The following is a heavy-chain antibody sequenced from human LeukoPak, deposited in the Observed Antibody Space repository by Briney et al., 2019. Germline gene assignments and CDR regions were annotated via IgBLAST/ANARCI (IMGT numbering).Heavy chain of an antibody. Sequence: VSVKVSCKASGYTLTGYYIRWVRQAPRQGLEWMGWINPNSGGTNYAQKFQGRVTMTRDTSISTAYMELSRLRSDDTAVYYCARDPADTFDPWGQGTLVTVSS. D-gene: IGHD2-15*01. CDR3: ARDPADTFDP. CDR2: INPNSGGT. J-gene: IGHJ5*02. V-gene: IGHV1-2*02. CDR1: GYTLTGYY.